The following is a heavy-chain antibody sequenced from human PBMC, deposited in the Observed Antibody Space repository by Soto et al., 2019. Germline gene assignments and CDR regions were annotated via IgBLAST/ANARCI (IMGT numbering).Heavy chain of an antibody. CDR1: GGSISSGDYY. CDR2: IYYSGST. CDR3: ARTYYYDSSGSIIDY. V-gene: IGHV4-30-4*01. J-gene: IGHJ4*02. Sequence: PSETLSLTCTVSGGSISSGDYYWSWIRQPPGKGLEWIGYIYYSGSTYYNPSLKSRVTISVDTSKNQFSLKLSSVTAADTAVYYCARTYYYDSSGSIIDYWGQGTLVTVS. D-gene: IGHD3-22*01.